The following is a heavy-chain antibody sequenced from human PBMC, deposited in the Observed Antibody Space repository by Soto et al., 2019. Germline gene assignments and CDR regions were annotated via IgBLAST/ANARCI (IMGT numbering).Heavy chain of an antibody. CDR1: GGSVSSNSYS. V-gene: IGHV4-39*01. J-gene: IGHJ4*02. CDR3: ARHTVTNGLN. D-gene: IGHD4-17*01. Sequence: PSETLSLTCTVSGGSVSSNSYSWGWIRQSPGKGLEWIGYIYHSGSTNYNPSLKSRVTISVDTSKNQFSLKLSSVTAADTAVYYCARHTVTNGLNWGQGTLVTVSS. CDR2: IYHSGST.